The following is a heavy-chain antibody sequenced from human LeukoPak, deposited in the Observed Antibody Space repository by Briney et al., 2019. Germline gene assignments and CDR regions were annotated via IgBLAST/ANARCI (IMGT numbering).Heavy chain of an antibody. Sequence: GGSLRLSCAASGLTFSSYAMHWVRQAPGKGLEWVAVISYDGSNKYYADSVKGRFTISRDNSKNTLYLQMNSLRAEDTAVYYCARDRVGVQVPAANTNWFDPWGQGTLVTVSS. CDR1: GLTFSSYA. CDR3: ARDRVGVQVPAANTNWFDP. D-gene: IGHD2-2*01. J-gene: IGHJ5*02. V-gene: IGHV3-30-3*01. CDR2: ISYDGSNK.